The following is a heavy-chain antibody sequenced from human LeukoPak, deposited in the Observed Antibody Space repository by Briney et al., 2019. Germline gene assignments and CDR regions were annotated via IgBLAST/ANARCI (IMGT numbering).Heavy chain of an antibody. CDR3: ARAMVRGVITHYSIFDY. Sequence: GGSLRLSCAVSGFSFSSYWMSWVRQAPGKGLEWVSYISSSGSTIYYADSVKGRFTISRDNAKNSLYLQMNSLRAEDTAVYYCARAMVRGVITHYSIFDYWGQGTLVTVSS. CDR1: GFSFSSYW. CDR2: ISSSGSTI. D-gene: IGHD3-10*01. J-gene: IGHJ4*02. V-gene: IGHV3-48*04.